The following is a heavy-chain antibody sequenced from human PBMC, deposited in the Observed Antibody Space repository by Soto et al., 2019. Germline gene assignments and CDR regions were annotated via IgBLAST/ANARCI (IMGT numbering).Heavy chain of an antibody. CDR3: ARHYSSGSRNWFDP. V-gene: IGHV4-39*01. CDR2: IYYSGST. J-gene: IGHJ5*02. D-gene: IGHD6-19*01. Sequence: SETLSLTCSVSCGSINSSSYFWGWVRQPPGKGLEWIGSIYYSGSTYYNPSLRSRVTISVDTSKNQFSLKLSSVTAADTAVFYCARHYSSGSRNWFDPWGQGTLVTSPQ. CDR1: CGSINSSSYF.